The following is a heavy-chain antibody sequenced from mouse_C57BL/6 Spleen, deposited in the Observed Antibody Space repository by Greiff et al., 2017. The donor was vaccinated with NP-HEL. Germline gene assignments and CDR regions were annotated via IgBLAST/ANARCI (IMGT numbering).Heavy chain of an antibody. J-gene: IGHJ2*01. CDR1: GYTFTSYW. V-gene: IGHV1-53*01. CDR2: INPSNGGT. CDR3: ARSGLGYYFDY. Sequence: QVQLKQPGTELVKPGASVKLSCKASGYTFTSYWMHWVKQRPGQGLEWIGNINPSNGGTNYNEKFKSKATLTVDKSSSPAYMQLSSLTSEDSAVYYCARSGLGYYFDYWGQGTTLTVSS. D-gene: IGHD3-2*02.